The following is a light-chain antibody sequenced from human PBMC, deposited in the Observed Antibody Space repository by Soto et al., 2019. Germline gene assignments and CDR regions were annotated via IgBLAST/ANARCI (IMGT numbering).Light chain of an antibody. Sequence: QSVLTQPPSASGSPGQSVTISCTGTSSDVGGYNYVSWYQQHPGKAPKLMIYEVSKRPSGVPDRFSGSKSGNTASLTVSGLQAEDEADYYCVSWDDSLSGLVFGTGTKVTVL. CDR3: VSWDDSLSGLV. V-gene: IGLV2-8*01. CDR2: EVS. CDR1: SSDVGGYNY. J-gene: IGLJ1*01.